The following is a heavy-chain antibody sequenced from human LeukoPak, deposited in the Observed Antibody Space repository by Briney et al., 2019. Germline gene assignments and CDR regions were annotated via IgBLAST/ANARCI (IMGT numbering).Heavy chain of an antibody. CDR2: IYSGGST. J-gene: IGHJ4*02. CDR1: GFTVSSNY. V-gene: IGHV3-53*01. CDR3: ASPYCSGGSCYPLPTDY. D-gene: IGHD2-15*01. Sequence: GGSLRLSCAASGFTVSSNYMSWVRQAPGKGLEWVSVIYSGGSTYYADSVKGRFTISRDNSKNTLYLQMDSLRAEDTAVYYCASPYCSGGSCYPLPTDYWGQGTLVTVSS.